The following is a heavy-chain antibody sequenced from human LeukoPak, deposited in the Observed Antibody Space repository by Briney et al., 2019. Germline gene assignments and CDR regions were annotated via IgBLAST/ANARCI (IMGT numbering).Heavy chain of an antibody. CDR2: LNPNSGGT. CDR1: GYTFTGYY. V-gene: IGHV1-2*02. Sequence: ASVKVSCKASGYTFTGYYMHWVRPAPGQGPEWMGWLNPNSGGTNYAQNFQARVTMTRDTSITTAYMELSRLTSDDTAVYYCARGAHSGSYFLIDYWGQGTLVTVSS. J-gene: IGHJ4*02. CDR3: ARGAHSGSYFLIDY. D-gene: IGHD1-26*01.